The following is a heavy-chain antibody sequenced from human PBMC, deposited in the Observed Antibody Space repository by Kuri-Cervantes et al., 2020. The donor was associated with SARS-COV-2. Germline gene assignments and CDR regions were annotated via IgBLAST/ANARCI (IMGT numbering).Heavy chain of an antibody. CDR2: TSSGSYFT. CDR3: AKSGSSSSSYVSRLDV. CDR1: GFTFSSYA. D-gene: IGHD3-16*01. J-gene: IGHJ6*04. V-gene: IGHV3-23*01. Sequence: GESLKISCAASGFTFSSYAMSWVREAPGKGLEWVAATSSGSYFTHYADSVKGRFTISRDDSKNTLHLQMDSLRGEDTAVYYCAKSGSSSSSYVSRLDVWGKGTTVTVSS.